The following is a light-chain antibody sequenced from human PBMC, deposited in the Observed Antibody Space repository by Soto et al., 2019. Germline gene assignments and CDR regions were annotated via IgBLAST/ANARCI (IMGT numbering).Light chain of an antibody. CDR2: LGS. CDR1: QRLLHSNGYNY. J-gene: IGKJ5*01. V-gene: IGKV2-28*01. CDR3: MQALQTSIT. Sequence: DLVLTESPLSLPLTPGEPSSISCRSSQRLLHSNGYNYLDWYLQKPGQSPQLLIYLGSNRSSGVPDRFSGSGSGTDFTLKISRVEAEDVGVYYCMQALQTSITFGQGTRLEIK.